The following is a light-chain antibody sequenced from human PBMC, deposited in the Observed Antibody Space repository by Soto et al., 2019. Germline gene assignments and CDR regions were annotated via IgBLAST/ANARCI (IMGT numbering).Light chain of an antibody. CDR2: GAS. J-gene: IGKJ5*01. Sequence: MMLTQSPATLSVSPGENITLSCRTSHSVNSHVAWYQQKPGQAPRLLLYGASTRATGIPVRFSGSGFGTEFTLTISSLQSEDFAVYYCQQYKNWPLFGQGTRL. CDR1: HSVNSH. V-gene: IGKV3-15*01. CDR3: QQYKNWPL.